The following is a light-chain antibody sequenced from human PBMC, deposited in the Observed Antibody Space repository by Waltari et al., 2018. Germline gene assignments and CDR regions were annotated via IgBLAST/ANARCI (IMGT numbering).Light chain of an antibody. CDR3: QQYGNAPIT. J-gene: IGKJ5*01. Sequence: EVVLTQSPGTLSSSPGETVSLSCRASHHVNNNYLAWYQQRPGQSPRLLMYSISNRSPGIPDRFWGSGSGTDFTLTISRLEPEDFAVYYCQQYGNAPITFGQGTR. CDR1: HHVNNNY. V-gene: IGKV3-20*01. CDR2: SIS.